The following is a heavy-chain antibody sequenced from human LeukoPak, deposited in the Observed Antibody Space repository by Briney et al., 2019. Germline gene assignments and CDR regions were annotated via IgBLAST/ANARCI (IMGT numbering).Heavy chain of an antibody. Sequence: SETLSLTCTVSGGSISSYYWSWIRQPPGKGLEWIGYIYYSGSTNYNPSLKSRVTISVDTSKNQFSLKLSSVTAADTAVYYCARDFRPNDSSGYYLDYWGQGTLVTVSS. D-gene: IGHD3-22*01. V-gene: IGHV4-59*01. CDR1: GGSISSYY. CDR2: IYYSGST. CDR3: ARDFRPNDSSGYYLDY. J-gene: IGHJ4*02.